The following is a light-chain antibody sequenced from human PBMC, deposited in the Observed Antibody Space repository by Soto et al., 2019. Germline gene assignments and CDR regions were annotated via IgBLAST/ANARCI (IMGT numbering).Light chain of an antibody. J-gene: IGKJ1*01. CDR3: QQYNSFPT. CDR2: KAS. CDR1: QSISSW. Sequence: DIQLTQSPSTLSASVGDRVTITCRASQSISSWLAWYQQKPVKAPKLLIYKASSLESGVPSRFSGSGSGTEFTLTISSLQTDDFATYYCQQYNSFPTFGQGTKVEI. V-gene: IGKV1-5*03.